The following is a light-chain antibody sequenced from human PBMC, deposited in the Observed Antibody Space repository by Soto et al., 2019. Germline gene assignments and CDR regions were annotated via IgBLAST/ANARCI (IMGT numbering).Light chain of an antibody. V-gene: IGKV1-9*01. CDR1: QGIRDF. CDR2: AAS. J-gene: IGKJ4*01. CDR3: QQFNVYPLT. Sequence: DIQLTQSPSFLSASVGDRVTITCRASQGIRDFLAWYQQKPGQPPKLLIYAASTLQTGVPTRFSGIASGTEFTLIISNLQPADFATYYRQQFNVYPLTFGGGTKVEIK.